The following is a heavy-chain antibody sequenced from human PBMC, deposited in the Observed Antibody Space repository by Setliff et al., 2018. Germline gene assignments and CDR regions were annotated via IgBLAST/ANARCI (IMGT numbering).Heavy chain of an antibody. CDR1: GESFSNNY. CDR3: ARGSTGIYDP. D-gene: IGHD1-1*01. CDR2: SNHGGST. Sequence: PSETLSLTCSVYGESFSNNYWSWIRQTPGKGLEWIGESNHGGSTSYHPSLKSRLTMSVDTSKNQFSLQLTSVTAADTAVYYCARGSTGIYDPWGQGILVTVSS. J-gene: IGHJ5*02. V-gene: IGHV4-34*01.